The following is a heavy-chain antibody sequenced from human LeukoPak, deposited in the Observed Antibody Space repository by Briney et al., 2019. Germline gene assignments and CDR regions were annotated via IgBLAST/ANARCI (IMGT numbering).Heavy chain of an antibody. CDR3: ARRIAVALKENWFDP. V-gene: IGHV4-39*01. J-gene: IGHJ5*02. D-gene: IGHD6-19*01. Sequence: SETLSLTCTVSGGSISSSGYYWGWIRQPPGKGLEWIGSIYYSGNTYYNPSLKSRVTISVDTSKNQFSLKLSSVTAADTAVYFCARRIAVALKENWFDPWGQGTLVTVSS. CDR1: GGSISSSGYY. CDR2: IYYSGNT.